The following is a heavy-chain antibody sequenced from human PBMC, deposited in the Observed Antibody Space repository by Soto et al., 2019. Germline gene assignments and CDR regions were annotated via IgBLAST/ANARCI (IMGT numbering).Heavy chain of an antibody. CDR3: ARAVGAGPPY. D-gene: IGHD3-10*01. Sequence: EVQLVESGGGLVQPGGSLRLSCAASGFTFSSYSLNWVRQAPGKGLEWVSYITSSSSTIYYADSVKGRFTISRDNAKNSLYLQMNSLRAEDTAVYYCARAVGAGPPYWGQGTLVTVSS. J-gene: IGHJ4*02. CDR1: GFTFSSYS. V-gene: IGHV3-48*01. CDR2: ITSSSSTI.